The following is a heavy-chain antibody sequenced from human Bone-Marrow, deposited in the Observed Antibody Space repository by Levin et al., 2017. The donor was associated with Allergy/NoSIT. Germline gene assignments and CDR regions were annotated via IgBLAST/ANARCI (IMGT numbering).Heavy chain of an antibody. Sequence: LSLTCAASGFTFSDYYMSWIRQAPGKGLEWVSYISSSASTMYYADSVKGRFTISRDNAKKSLFLQMNSLRAEDTAVYYCARVSNIVMVTVRSYFDYWGQGTLVTVSS. J-gene: IGHJ4*02. CDR2: ISSSASTM. CDR1: GFTFSDYY. V-gene: IGHV3-11*01. D-gene: IGHD2-21*02. CDR3: ARVSNIVMVTVRSYFDY.